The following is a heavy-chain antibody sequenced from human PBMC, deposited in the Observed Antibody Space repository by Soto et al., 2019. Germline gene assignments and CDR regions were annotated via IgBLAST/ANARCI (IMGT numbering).Heavy chain of an antibody. V-gene: IGHV1-3*01. J-gene: IGHJ4*02. Sequence: QVQLVQSGAEVKKPGASVKVSCKASGYTFTSYAMHWVRQAPGQRLEWMGWINAGNGNTKYSQKFQGRVTITRDTSASTAYMELSSLRSEDTAVYYCARDVNARRWRGGPFDYWGQGTLVTVSS. CDR3: ARDVNARRWRGGPFDY. CDR2: INAGNGNT. CDR1: GYTFTSYA. D-gene: IGHD4-17*01.